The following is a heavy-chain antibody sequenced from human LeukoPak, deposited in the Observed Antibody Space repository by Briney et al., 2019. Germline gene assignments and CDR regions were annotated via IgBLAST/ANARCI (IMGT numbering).Heavy chain of an antibody. V-gene: IGHV3-21*01. CDR2: ISSSSSYI. Sequence: GGSLRLSCAASGFTFSSYSMNWVRQAPGKGLEWVSSISSSSSYIYYADSVKGRFTISRDNAKNSLYLQMNSLRAEDTAVYYCASYRRLWSPGESPDYWGQGTLVTVSS. J-gene: IGHJ4*02. D-gene: IGHD3-10*01. CDR1: GFTFSSYS. CDR3: ASYRRLWSPGESPDY.